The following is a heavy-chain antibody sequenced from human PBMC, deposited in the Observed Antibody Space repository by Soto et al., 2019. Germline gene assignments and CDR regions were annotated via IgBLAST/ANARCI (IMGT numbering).Heavy chain of an antibody. V-gene: IGHV4-59*08. CDR1: GDSISGNS. J-gene: IGHJ6*03. CDR2: LYDGGSST. CDR3: ATVRSSLDFYYYYMDV. D-gene: IGHD2-2*01. Sequence: SETLSLTCTVSGDSISGNSWTWIRQPPGKAMEWIGYLYDGGSSTYYNPSLESRVAFSVDTSKNQFSLRVSSVTAADTAVYYCATVRSSLDFYYYYMDVWGTGATVIVSS.